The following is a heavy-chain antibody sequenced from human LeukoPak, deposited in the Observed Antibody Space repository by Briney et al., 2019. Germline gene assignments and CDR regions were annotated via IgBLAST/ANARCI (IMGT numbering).Heavy chain of an antibody. V-gene: IGHV1-2*02. D-gene: IGHD2-8*01. CDR2: ISPNSGVT. Sequence: ASVKVSCKVSGYSLTELSMHWVRQAPGKGLEWMGWISPNSGVTNYAQKFQGRVTLTRDTSVTTAYMELTSLTSDDTAVYYCARWGGVQFDSWGQGTLVTVSS. J-gene: IGHJ5*01. CDR3: ARWGGVQFDS. CDR1: GYSLTELS.